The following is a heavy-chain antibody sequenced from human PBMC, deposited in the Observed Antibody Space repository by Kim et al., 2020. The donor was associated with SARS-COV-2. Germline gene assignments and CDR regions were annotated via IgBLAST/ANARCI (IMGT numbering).Heavy chain of an antibody. V-gene: IGHV3-74*01. CDR2: VNGDESTT. CDR3: ARGDAVGDY. J-gene: IGHJ4*02. CDR1: GFTFRIYW. D-gene: IGHD1-26*01. Sequence: GGSLRLFCAASGFTFRIYWMNWVRQVPGKGLVWVSRVNGDESTTTYADSVKGRFTISRDNAANTLYLQMNSLRAEDTAVYYCARGDAVGDYWGQGTLVSVSS.